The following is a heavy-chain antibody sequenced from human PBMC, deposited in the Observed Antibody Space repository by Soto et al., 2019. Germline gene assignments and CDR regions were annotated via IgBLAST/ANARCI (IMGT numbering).Heavy chain of an antibody. CDR2: IIPMFGII. V-gene: IGHV1-69*17. Sequence: QVLLVQSGAEVKKPGSSVKVSCKVSGGSFSTYTLTWVRQAPGQGLEWMGGIIPMFGIINYAQEFQGRVTITADRSTTTAYMELISLRSDDTAVYYCAILTPITGVYWGQGAQVTVSS. J-gene: IGHJ4*02. D-gene: IGHD5-12*01. CDR3: AILTPITGVY. CDR1: GGSFSTYT.